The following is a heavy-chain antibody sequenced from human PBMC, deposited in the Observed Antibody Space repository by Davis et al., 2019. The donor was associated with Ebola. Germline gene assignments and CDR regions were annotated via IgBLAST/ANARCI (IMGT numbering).Heavy chain of an antibody. CDR1: GYTFSVYS. Sequence: ASVKVSCKASGYTFSVYSIYWVRQAPGQGLEWMGRINGGSGETKYSQKFQGRVIMTRDTSANMVYMELTSLRPEDTAVYYCARASGGLGKYGGSVGPWGQGTLVTVSS. V-gene: IGHV1-3*01. D-gene: IGHD3-16*01. CDR2: INGGSGET. CDR3: ARASGGLGKYGGSVGP. J-gene: IGHJ5*02.